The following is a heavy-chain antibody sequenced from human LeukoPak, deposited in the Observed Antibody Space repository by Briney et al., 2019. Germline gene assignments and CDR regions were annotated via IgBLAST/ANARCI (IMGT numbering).Heavy chain of an antibody. CDR2: MNPNSGNT. J-gene: IGHJ4*02. CDR1: GYTFTSSD. CDR3: ATFITLTGSFDY. D-gene: IGHD3-22*01. V-gene: IGHV1-8*01. Sequence: ASVKVSCKAPGYTFTSSDINWARQATAQGLEWMGWMNPNSGNTRLAQKLQGRVTMNEDTSTNTAYVELSSLRSEDTAVYYCATFITLTGSFDYWGQGTLVTVSS.